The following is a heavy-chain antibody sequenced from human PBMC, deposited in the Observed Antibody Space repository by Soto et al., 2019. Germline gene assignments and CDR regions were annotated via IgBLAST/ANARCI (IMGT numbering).Heavy chain of an antibody. CDR2: ISSSGSYI. CDR3: ARLRVGVNWYFDL. V-gene: IGHV3-11*06. Sequence: QMQLVESGGDLVKPGGSLSLSCEASGFTFSDYYMSWIRQVPGQGLEWLSFISSSGSYIKYSDSMRGRLTVSRDNGKNSLYLQMHSLRVEDTAVYYCARLRVGVNWYFDLWGRGTMVPVSA. CDR1: GFTFSDYY. D-gene: IGHD2-21*01. J-gene: IGHJ2*01.